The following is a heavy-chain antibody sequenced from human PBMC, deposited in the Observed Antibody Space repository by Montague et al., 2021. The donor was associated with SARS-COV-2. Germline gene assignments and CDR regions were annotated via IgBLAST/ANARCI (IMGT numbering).Heavy chain of an antibody. CDR2: IYWDDDK. CDR1: GFSRNTSGAG. Sequence: PALVKSTQTLTLTCNFSGFSRNTSGAGVGWVRQPPGKALEWLALIYWDDDKRYSPSLKSRSTMSKDTTKNEVVLTVANMDPVDTATYYCARYGDYGSWFDPWGQGALVTVSS. J-gene: IGHJ5*02. D-gene: IGHD4-17*01. CDR3: ARYGDYGSWFDP. V-gene: IGHV2-5*02.